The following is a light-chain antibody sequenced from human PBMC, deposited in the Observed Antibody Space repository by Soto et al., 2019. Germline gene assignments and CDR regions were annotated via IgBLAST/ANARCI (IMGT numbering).Light chain of an antibody. CDR2: EVN. CDR3: CSYAGSYPFV. J-gene: IGLJ1*01. V-gene: IGLV2-8*01. CDR1: SSDVGGYNY. Sequence: QSALTLPPSASGSPGQSVAISCTGTSSDVGGYNYVSWYQQHPGKAPKLMIYEVNKRPSGVPDRFSGSKSGNTASLTVSGLQAEDEADYYCCSYAGSYPFVFGTGNKVTVL.